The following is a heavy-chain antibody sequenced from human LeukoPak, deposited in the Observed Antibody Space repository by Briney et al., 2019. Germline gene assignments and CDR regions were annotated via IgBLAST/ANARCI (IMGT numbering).Heavy chain of an antibody. CDR3: ANLLRWEPY. J-gene: IGHJ4*02. CDR2: INWNGGST. D-gene: IGHD4-23*01. CDR1: GFTFDDYG. Sequence: GGSLRLSCAASGFTFDDYGMSWVRQAPGKGLEWVSGINWNGGSTGYADSVKGRFTISRDNSKNTLYLQMNSLRAEDTAVYYCANLLRWEPYWGQGTLVTVSS. V-gene: IGHV3-20*04.